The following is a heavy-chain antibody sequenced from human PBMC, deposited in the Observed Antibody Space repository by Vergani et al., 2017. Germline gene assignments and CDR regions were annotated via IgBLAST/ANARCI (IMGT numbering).Heavy chain of an antibody. J-gene: IGHJ6*03. D-gene: IGHD2-2*01. CDR3: ARVLRVVVPAAMRSYYYYMDV. CDR1: GDSISSGYY. V-gene: IGHV4-38-2*01. Sequence: QVQLQESGPGLVKPPGTLSLTCAVSGDSISSGYYWGWIRQPPGKGLEWIGSIYHSGSTYYNPSLKSRVTISVDTSKNQFSLKLSSVTAADTAVYYCARVLRVVVPAAMRSYYYYMDVWGKGTTVTVSS. CDR2: IYHSGST.